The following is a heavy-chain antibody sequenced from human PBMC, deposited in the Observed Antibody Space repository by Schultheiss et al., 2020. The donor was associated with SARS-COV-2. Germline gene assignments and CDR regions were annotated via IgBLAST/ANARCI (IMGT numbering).Heavy chain of an antibody. J-gene: IGHJ6*02. CDR1: GFTFDDYA. CDR2: ISWNSRNR. V-gene: IGHV3-9*01. D-gene: IGHD4-23*01. Sequence: GGSLRLSCAASGFTFDDYAMHWVRQPPGKGLEWVSSISWNSRNRGYADSVKGRFTISRDNAKNSLYLQMNSLRVEDTALYYCAKDMKGGNSPYYYYGVDVWGQGTTVTVSS. CDR3: AKDMKGGNSPYYYYGVDV.